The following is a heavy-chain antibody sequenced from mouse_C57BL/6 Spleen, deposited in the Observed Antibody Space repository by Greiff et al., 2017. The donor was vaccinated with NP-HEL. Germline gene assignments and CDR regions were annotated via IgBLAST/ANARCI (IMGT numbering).Heavy chain of an antibody. CDR3: ARGYYDSTYFDG. CDR2: INPSSGYT. V-gene: IGHV1-7*01. J-gene: IGHJ2*01. D-gene: IGHD1-1*01. CDR1: GYTFTSYW. Sequence: QVQLKESGAELAKPGASVKISCKASGYTFTSYWMHWVKQRPGQGLEWIGYINPSSGYTKYKQKFKDKATLTADKSSSTAYMQLSSLTYEDSAVDYGARGYYDSTYFDGWGKGTTLTVST.